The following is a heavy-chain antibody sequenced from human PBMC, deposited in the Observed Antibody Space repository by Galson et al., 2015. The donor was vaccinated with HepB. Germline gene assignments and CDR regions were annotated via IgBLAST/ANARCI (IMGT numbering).Heavy chain of an antibody. CDR2: ISANSGRT. D-gene: IGHD2-15*01. J-gene: IGHJ4*02. Sequence: SVKVSCKAAGYTFTSNGISWARQAPGRGLEWVGWISANSGRTTYAWRLLGRLTLTTDTSTSTAYVELRSLRSDDTAIYYCARDRSHSLDFWGQGTLVTVSS. CDR3: ARDRSHSLDF. CDR1: GYTFTSNG. V-gene: IGHV1-18*04.